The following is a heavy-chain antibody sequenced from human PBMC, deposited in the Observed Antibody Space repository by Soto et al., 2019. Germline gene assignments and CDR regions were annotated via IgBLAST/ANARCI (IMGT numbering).Heavy chain of an antibody. V-gene: IGHV4-59*01. J-gene: IGHJ4*02. CDR2: IYYSGST. CDR3: ARAYGGGDCYSPPGPFDY. CDR1: GGSISSYY. Sequence: QVQLQESGPGLVKPSETLSLTCTVSGGSISSYYWSWIRQPPGKGLEWIGYIYYSGSTNYNPSLKSRVTISVDTSKNQFSLKLSSVTAADTAVYYCARAYGGGDCYSPPGPFDYWGQGTLVTVSS. D-gene: IGHD2-21*02.